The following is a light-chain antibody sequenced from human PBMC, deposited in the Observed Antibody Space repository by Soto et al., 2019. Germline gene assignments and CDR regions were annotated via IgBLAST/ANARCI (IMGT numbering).Light chain of an antibody. Sequence: QSALTQPRSVSGSPGQSVTISCTGTSSDVGAYNYVSWYQQHPGKAPKLMTYDVSKRPSGVPDRFSGSKSGNTASLTISGLQAEDEADYYCCSYTSSSTYVFGTGTKLTVL. V-gene: IGLV2-11*01. CDR3: CSYTSSSTYV. J-gene: IGLJ1*01. CDR1: SSDVGAYNY. CDR2: DVS.